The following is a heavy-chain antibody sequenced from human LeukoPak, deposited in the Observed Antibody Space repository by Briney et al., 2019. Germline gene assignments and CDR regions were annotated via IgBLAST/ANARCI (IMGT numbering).Heavy chain of an antibody. Sequence: SETLSLTCTVSGCSISSYYWSWIRQPAGKGLEWIGRIHTTGSTNYNPSLKSRVTMSVDTSKNQFSLNLISVTAADTAVYYCARDSYYYDSSGRTLDYWGQGTLVTVSS. V-gene: IGHV4-4*07. D-gene: IGHD3-22*01. J-gene: IGHJ4*02. CDR2: IHTTGST. CDR3: ARDSYYYDSSGRTLDY. CDR1: GCSISSYY.